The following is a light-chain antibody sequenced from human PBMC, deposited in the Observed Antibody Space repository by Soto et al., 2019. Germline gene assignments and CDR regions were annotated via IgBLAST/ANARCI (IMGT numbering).Light chain of an antibody. CDR2: GAS. CDR1: QYIACY. CDR3: QQAYSFPIT. V-gene: IGKV1D-12*01. J-gene: IGKJ5*01. Sequence: DIQVTQSPSSVSASVVDRFTITFLASQYIACYLALYQHKPGRTPELLIHGASRLQSGVPARFSGSGSGTDFTLSINSLQPEDFATYYCQQAYSFPITFGQGTRLEI.